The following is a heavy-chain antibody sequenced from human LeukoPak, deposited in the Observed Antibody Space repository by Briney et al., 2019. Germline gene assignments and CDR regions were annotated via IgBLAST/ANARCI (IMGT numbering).Heavy chain of an antibody. CDR2: IYYSGSA. CDR3: ARLSVTPGFFDS. J-gene: IGHJ4*02. D-gene: IGHD4-17*01. Sequence: SETLSLTCTVSGGSISSTTYFWGWIRQPPGKGLEWIGTIYYSGSAYYNPSLKSRVSVAVDTSNNQFSLKLSSVTAADTAVYYCARLSVTPGFFDSWGQGTLVTVSS. CDR1: GGSISSTTYF. V-gene: IGHV4-39*01.